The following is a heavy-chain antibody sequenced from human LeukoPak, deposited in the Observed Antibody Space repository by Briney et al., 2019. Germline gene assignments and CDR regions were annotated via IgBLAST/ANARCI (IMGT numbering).Heavy chain of an antibody. J-gene: IGHJ4*02. D-gene: IGHD6-6*01. V-gene: IGHV3-7*01. CDR1: GFIFTSYW. Sequence: PGGSLRLSCAASGFIFTSYWMSWVRQAPGKGLEWVANIKQDGSEKYYVDSVKGRFTISRDNSKNTLYLQMNSLRAEDTAVYYCAKDLSQGKRGSSSAADDYWGQGTLVTVSS. CDR2: IKQDGSEK. CDR3: AKDLSQGKRGSSSAADDY.